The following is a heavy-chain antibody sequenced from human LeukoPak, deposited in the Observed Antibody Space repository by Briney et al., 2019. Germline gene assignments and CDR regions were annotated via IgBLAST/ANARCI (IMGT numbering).Heavy chain of an antibody. D-gene: IGHD2-15*01. V-gene: IGHV1-24*01. CDR2: FDPEDGET. Sequence: ASVKVSCKVSGYTLTELSMHWARQAPGKGLEWMGGFDPEDGETIYALKFQGRVTMTEDTSTDTAYMELSSLRSEDTAVYYCASRYGYCSGGSCRLDFDYWGQGTLVTVSS. J-gene: IGHJ4*02. CDR1: GYTLTELS. CDR3: ASRYGYCSGGSCRLDFDY.